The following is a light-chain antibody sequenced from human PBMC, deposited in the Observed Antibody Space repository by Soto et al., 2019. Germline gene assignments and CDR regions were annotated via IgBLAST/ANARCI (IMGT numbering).Light chain of an antibody. Sequence: EILMTQSPVPLSVSPGERATLSCRASQSVSSNLAWYQQKPGQAPSLLIYGAFTRATGIPARFSGTGSGTEVTLTISSLQSEDFALYYCQQYNDWPLTFGQGTKVEI. J-gene: IGKJ1*01. V-gene: IGKV3-15*01. CDR1: QSVSSN. CDR3: QQYNDWPLT. CDR2: GAF.